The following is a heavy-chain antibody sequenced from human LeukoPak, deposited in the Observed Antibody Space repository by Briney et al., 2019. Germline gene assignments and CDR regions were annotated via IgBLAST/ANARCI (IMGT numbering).Heavy chain of an antibody. CDR2: ISYTGST. J-gene: IGHJ5*02. Sequence: SETLSLTCFVSGGSISPNYWTWIRQPPGKGLEWIGCISYTGSTKYNPSLKSRVTISVDTSKNQFSLRLSSVTAADTAVYYCARQNNFFAPWGQGTLVTVSS. V-gene: IGHV4-59*08. D-gene: IGHD1-20*01. CDR1: GGSISPNY. CDR3: ARQNNFFAP.